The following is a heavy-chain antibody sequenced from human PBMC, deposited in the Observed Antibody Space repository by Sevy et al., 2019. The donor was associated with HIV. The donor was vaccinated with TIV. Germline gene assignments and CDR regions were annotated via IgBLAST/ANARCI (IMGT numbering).Heavy chain of an antibody. CDR2: IYSGGST. D-gene: IGHD6-13*01. Sequence: GGSLRLSCAAAGFTVSSNYMGWVRQAPGKGLEWVSVIYSGGSTYYADSVKDRFTISRDNSKNQLYLQMNSLRAEDTAVYYCARDLVRPGIAVAGFDYWGQGTLVTVSS. V-gene: IGHV3-53*01. CDR1: GFTVSSNY. CDR3: ARDLVRPGIAVAGFDY. J-gene: IGHJ4*02.